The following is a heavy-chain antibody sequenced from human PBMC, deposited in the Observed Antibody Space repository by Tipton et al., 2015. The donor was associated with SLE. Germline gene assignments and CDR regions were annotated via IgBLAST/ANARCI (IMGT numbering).Heavy chain of an antibody. Sequence: QSGPEVKKPGASVKVSCKASGYTFTGYYIHWVRQAPGQGLEWMGRIHPNSGVTKYAQKFQGRVTMTRDTSISTAYMELSRLRSDDTAVYYCARAYYYDTTGPLDVWGQGTTVTVSS. J-gene: IGHJ6*02. CDR1: GYTFTGYY. CDR3: ARAYYYDTTGPLDV. D-gene: IGHD3-22*01. CDR2: IHPNSGVT. V-gene: IGHV1-2*06.